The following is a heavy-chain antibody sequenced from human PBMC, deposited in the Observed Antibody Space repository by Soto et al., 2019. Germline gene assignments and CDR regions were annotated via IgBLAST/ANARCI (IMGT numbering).Heavy chain of an antibody. J-gene: IGHJ4*02. D-gene: IGHD2-15*01. Sequence: SETLSLTCTVSGGSISSYYWSWIRQPPGKGLEWIGYIYYSGSTNYNPSLKSRVTISVDTSKNQFSLRLSPVTAADTAVYYCARGDCSGGSCYPSYWGQGTLVTVSS. V-gene: IGHV4-59*01. CDR2: IYYSGST. CDR3: ARGDCSGGSCYPSY. CDR1: GGSISSYY.